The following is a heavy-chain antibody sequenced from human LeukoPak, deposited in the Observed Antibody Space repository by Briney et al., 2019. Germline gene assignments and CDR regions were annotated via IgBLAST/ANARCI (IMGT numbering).Heavy chain of an antibody. CDR1: GFTFSSYW. J-gene: IGHJ5*02. Sequence: GGSLRLSCAASGFTFSSYWMHWVRQAPEKGLVWVSRINSDGSSTSYADSVKGRFTISRDNAKNTLYLQMNSLRAEDTAVYYCARGPPLDPWGQGTLVTVSS. CDR3: ARGPPLDP. CDR2: INSDGSST. V-gene: IGHV3-74*01.